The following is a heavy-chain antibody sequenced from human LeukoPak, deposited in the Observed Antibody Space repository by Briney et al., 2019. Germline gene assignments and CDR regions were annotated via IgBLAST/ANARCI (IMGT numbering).Heavy chain of an antibody. CDR1: GYIFTSYA. CDR3: ARDGGFGVHDY. CDR2: INTNTGNP. V-gene: IGHV7-4-1*02. J-gene: IGHJ4*02. Sequence: VASVKVSCKASGYIFTSYAMNWVRRAPGQGLEWMGWINTNTGNPTYAQGFTGRFVFSLDTSVSTAYLQISSLKAEDTAVYYCARDGGFGVHDYWGQGTLVTVSS. D-gene: IGHD3-10*01.